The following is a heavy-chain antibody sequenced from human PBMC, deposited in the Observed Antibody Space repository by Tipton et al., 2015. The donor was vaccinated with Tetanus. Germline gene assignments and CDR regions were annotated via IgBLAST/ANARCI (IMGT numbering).Heavy chain of an antibody. CDR2: IYSGGST. D-gene: IGHD3-3*01. V-gene: IGHV3-53*01. CDR1: GFTVSSNY. Sequence: SLRLSCAASGFTVSSNYMSWVRQAPGKGLEWVSVIYSGGSTYYADSVKGRFTISRDNSKNTLYLQMNSLRAEDTAVYYCAREGPNYDFWSGYYTDDAFDIWGQGTMVTVSS. J-gene: IGHJ3*02. CDR3: AREGPNYDFWSGYYTDDAFDI.